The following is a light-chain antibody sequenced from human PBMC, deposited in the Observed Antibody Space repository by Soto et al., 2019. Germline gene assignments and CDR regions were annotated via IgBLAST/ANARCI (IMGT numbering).Light chain of an antibody. CDR3: QQYGSPLIT. V-gene: IGKV3-20*01. Sequence: DIVLTQSPGTLSLSPGERATLSCRASQSVDSNYLAWYQKRPGQAPRLLIYGASSRATGIPDRLSGSGYGKDFTLTISRLEPEDFAVYYGQQYGSPLITFGQGTRLEIK. CDR1: QSVDSNY. CDR2: GAS. J-gene: IGKJ5*01.